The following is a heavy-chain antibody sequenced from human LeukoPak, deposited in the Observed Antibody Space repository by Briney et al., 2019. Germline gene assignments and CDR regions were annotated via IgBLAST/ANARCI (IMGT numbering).Heavy chain of an antibody. J-gene: IGHJ4*02. D-gene: IGHD2-8*01. CDR1: GFTFSSYS. V-gene: IGHV3-21*01. CDR3: ARARYCTNGVCKTPFGY. Sequence: GGSLRLSCAASGFTFSSYSMNWVRQAPGRGLEWVSSISSSSSYIYYADSVKGRFTISRDNAKNSLYLQMNSLRAEDTAVYYCARARYCTNGVCKTPFGYWGQGTLVTVSS. CDR2: ISSSSSYI.